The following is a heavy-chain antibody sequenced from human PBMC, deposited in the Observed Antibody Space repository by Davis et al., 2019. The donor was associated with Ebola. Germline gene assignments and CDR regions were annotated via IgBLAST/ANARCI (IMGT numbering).Heavy chain of an antibody. J-gene: IGHJ6*02. V-gene: IGHV3-30*03. D-gene: IGHD6-6*01. CDR1: GFIFKNYG. CDR3: ARGHSSSYYYYYYGMDV. CDR2: ISYDGSNE. Sequence: GGSLRLSCAVSGFIFKNYGIHWVRQAPGKGLEWVAVISYDGSNEYYADFMKGRFTISRDNAKNSLYLQMNSLRAEDTAVYYCARGHSSSYYYYYYGMDVWGQGTTVTVSS.